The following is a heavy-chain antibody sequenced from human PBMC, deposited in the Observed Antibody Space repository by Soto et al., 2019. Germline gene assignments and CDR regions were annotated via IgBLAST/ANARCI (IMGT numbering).Heavy chain of an antibody. V-gene: IGHV1-69*13. CDR3: ARDLPSWLRLVRGLDV. Sequence: ASVKVSCKASGGTFSNYAISWVRQAPGQGLEWMGGIIPIFGTANYAQKFQGRVTITADESTSTAYMELSSLRSEDTAVYYCARDLPSWLRLVRGLDVWGQGTTVTVSS. CDR2: IIPIFGTA. CDR1: GGTFSNYA. J-gene: IGHJ6*02. D-gene: IGHD5-12*01.